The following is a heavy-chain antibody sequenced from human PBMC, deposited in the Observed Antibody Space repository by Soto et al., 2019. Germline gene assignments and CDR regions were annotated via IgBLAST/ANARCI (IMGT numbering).Heavy chain of an antibody. CDR2: SRNKAKSYST. D-gene: IGHD1-26*01. J-gene: IGHJ4*02. CDR1: GVTFSDHY. Sequence: EVQLVESGGGLVQPGGSLTLSCAVSGVTFSDHYMEWVRQAPGKGLEWVARSRNKAKSYSTDFAASGKGRFTISRDESKNALEPRMKSRKTEGTAVYYCSIVEGAWGQGTLVTGSS. V-gene: IGHV3-72*01. CDR3: SIVEGA.